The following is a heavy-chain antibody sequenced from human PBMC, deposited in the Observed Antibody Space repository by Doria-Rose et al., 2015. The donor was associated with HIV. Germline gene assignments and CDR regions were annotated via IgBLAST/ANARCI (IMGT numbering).Heavy chain of an antibody. D-gene: IGHD3-10*01. J-gene: IGHJ6*03. Sequence: QVQLQESGPGLVKPAETLSLTCTVSGGSISSYYWNWIRQPPGEGLEWIGYIYSSGRTPYNSSLKGRAPISIDTSKTHFSLKLCFVTAADTAVYYCARFRPSRGIYYSLNVWGKGTTVTVSS. V-gene: IGHV4-4*09. CDR3: ARFRPSRGIYYSLNV. CDR2: IYSSGRT. CDR1: GGSISSYY.